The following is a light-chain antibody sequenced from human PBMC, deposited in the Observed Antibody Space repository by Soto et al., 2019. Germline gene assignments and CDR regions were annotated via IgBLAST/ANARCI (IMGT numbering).Light chain of an antibody. CDR2: GVS. J-gene: IGLJ2*01. Sequence: QSVLTQPPSASGTPGQSVTIPCTGTSSDVGDYNYVSWYQQHPGKAPKLMIYGVSRRPSGVPDRFSGSKSGNTASLTVSGLQAEDEADYYCSSNAGSNNLVFGGGTKLPVL. CDR1: SSDVGDYNY. V-gene: IGLV2-8*01. CDR3: SSNAGSNNLV.